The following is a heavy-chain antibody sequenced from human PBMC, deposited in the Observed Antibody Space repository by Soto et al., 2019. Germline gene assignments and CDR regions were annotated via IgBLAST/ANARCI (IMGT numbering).Heavy chain of an antibody. V-gene: IGHV3-21*01. CDR2: ISGSGGYI. Sequence: PGGSLRLSCADSGFTFSSSAMSWVRQAPGRGLEWVSIISGSGGYIYYADSGKGRFTISRDDAKNSLSLQMNSLRAEDTAVYYCARVRSCSYGPGYGMDVWGQGTTVTVSS. CDR3: ARVRSCSYGPGYGMDV. D-gene: IGHD5-18*01. J-gene: IGHJ6*02. CDR1: GFTFSSSA.